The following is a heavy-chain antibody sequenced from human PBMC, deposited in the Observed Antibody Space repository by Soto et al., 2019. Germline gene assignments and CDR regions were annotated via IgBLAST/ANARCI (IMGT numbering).Heavy chain of an antibody. D-gene: IGHD2-2*01. J-gene: IGHJ6*02. CDR2: ISSSSSYI. V-gene: IGHV3-21*01. CDR1: GFTFSSYS. Sequence: GGSLRLSCAASGFTFSSYSMNWVRQAPGKGLEWVSSISSSSSYIYYADSVKGRFTISRDNAKNSLYLQMNSPRAEDTAVYYCARDLYCSSTSCYFSGMDVWGQGTTVTVSS. CDR3: ARDLYCSSTSCYFSGMDV.